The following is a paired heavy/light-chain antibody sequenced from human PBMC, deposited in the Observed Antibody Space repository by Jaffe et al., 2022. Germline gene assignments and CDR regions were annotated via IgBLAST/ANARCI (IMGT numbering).Light chain of an antibody. V-gene: IGKV1-12*01. Sequence: DIQMTQSPSSVSASVGDRVTITCRASQGISSWLAWYQQKPGKAPKLLIYAASSLQSGVPSRFSGSGSGTDFTLTISSLQPEDFATYYCQQANSFPRTFGQGTRLEIK. J-gene: IGKJ5*01. CDR3: QQANSFPRT. CDR1: QGISSW. CDR2: AAS.
Heavy chain of an antibody. CDR1: GGSFSGYY. CDR3: ARCKVHRGYSFHGSPNHPGIDY. V-gene: IGHV4-34*01. J-gene: IGHJ4*02. Sequence: QVQLQQWGAGLLKPSETLSLTCAVYGGSFSGYYWSWIRQPPGKGLEWIGEINHSGSTNYNPSLKSRVTISVDTSKNQFSLKLSSVTAADTAVYYCARCKVHRGYSFHGSPNHPGIDYWGQGTLVTVSS. CDR2: INHSGST. D-gene: IGHD5-18*01.